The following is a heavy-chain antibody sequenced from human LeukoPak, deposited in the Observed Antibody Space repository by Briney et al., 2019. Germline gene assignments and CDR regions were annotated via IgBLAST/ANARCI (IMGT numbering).Heavy chain of an antibody. CDR3: TYAFWSGYYTRNFDY. J-gene: IGHJ4*02. Sequence: GGSLRLSCAASGFTFSGSAMHWVRQASGKGLEWVGRIRSKANSYATAYAASVKGRFTISRDNSKNTAYLQMNSLKTEDTAVYYCTYAFWSGYYTRNFDYWGQGTLVTVSS. D-gene: IGHD3-3*01. CDR1: GFTFSGSA. V-gene: IGHV3-73*01. CDR2: IRSKANSYAT.